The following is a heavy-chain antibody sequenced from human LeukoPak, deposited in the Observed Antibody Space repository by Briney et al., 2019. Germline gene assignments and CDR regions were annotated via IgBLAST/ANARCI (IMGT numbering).Heavy chain of an antibody. CDR3: ARHAGSDSSGWFHGSGYYFDY. J-gene: IGHJ4*02. Sequence: SETLSLTCTVSGGSISSYYWSWIRQPPGKGLEWIGYIYTSGSTNYNPSLKSRVTISVDTSKNQFSLKLSSVTAADTAVYYCARHAGSDSSGWFHGSGYYFDYWGQGTLVTVSS. CDR2: IYTSGST. V-gene: IGHV4-4*09. D-gene: IGHD6-19*01. CDR1: GGSISSYY.